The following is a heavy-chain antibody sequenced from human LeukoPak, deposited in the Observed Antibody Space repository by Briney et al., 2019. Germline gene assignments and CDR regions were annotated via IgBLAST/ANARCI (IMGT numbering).Heavy chain of an antibody. D-gene: IGHD2-15*01. CDR3: AKSVAPYCSGGSCFDAFDI. Sequence: GRSLRLSCAASGFTFSSYAMHWVRQAPGKGLEWVSAISHSGATTYYADSVKGRFTISRDNSKNTLYLQMNSLRAEDTAVYYCAKSVAPYCSGGSCFDAFDIWGQGTMVTVSS. J-gene: IGHJ3*02. CDR1: GFTFSSYA. CDR2: ISHSGATT. V-gene: IGHV3-23*01.